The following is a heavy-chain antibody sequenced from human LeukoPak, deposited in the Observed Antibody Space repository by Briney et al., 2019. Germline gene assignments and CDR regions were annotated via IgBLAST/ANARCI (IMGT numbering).Heavy chain of an antibody. CDR3: AKDKGWGYSAYDCYGMDV. CDR2: IWYDGSNK. CDR1: GFTFSSYG. Sequence: GGSLRLSCAASGFTFSSYGMHWVRQAPGKGLEWVAVIWYDGSNKYYADSVKGRFTISRDNSKNTLYLQMNSLRAEDTAVYYCAKDKGWGYSAYDCYGMDVWGQGTTVTVSS. V-gene: IGHV3-33*06. J-gene: IGHJ6*02. D-gene: IGHD1-26*01.